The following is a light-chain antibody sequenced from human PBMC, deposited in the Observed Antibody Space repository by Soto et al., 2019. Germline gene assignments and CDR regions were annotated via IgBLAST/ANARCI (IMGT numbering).Light chain of an antibody. J-gene: IGKJ1*01. CDR1: QSVSSN. CDR2: GAS. V-gene: IGKV3-15*01. CDR3: QQYNNWPFPSWT. Sequence: EIVMPQSPATLSVSPGERATISCRASQSVSSNLDWYQQKPGQAPTRLIYGASTRATGIPARFSGSGSGTEFTLTISSLQSEDFAVSYGQQYNNWPFPSWTFGQGTKVEIK.